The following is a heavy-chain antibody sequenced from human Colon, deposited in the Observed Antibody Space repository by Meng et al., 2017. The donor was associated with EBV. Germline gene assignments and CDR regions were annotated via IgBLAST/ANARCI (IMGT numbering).Heavy chain of an antibody. J-gene: IGHJ4*02. CDR2: IDCTGSP. Sequence: SGPGPVNPLETLSLISTASGASLTSSDFFWGWIRQPPGKGLEWIGNIDCTGSPSYNPSLKSRVTISLDTSKNQFSLKLSSVTAADTAVYFCARDGNKDGDSDYWGQGTLVTVSS. CDR3: ARDGNKDGDSDY. CDR1: GASLTSSDFF. V-gene: IGHV4-39*07. D-gene: IGHD4-17*01.